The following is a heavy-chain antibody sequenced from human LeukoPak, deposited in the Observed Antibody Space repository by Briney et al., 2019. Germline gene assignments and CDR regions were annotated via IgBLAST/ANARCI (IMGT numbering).Heavy chain of an antibody. CDR1: GGTFSSYA. CDR2: IIPIFGTA. V-gene: IGHV1-69*13. J-gene: IGHJ4*02. D-gene: IGHD6-19*01. Sequence: SVKVSFKASGGTFSSYAISWVRQAPGQGLEWMGGIIPIFGTANYAQKFQGRVTITADESTSTAYMELSSLRSEDAAVYYCARSFGSGPGPFDYWGQGTLVTVSS. CDR3: ARSFGSGPGPFDY.